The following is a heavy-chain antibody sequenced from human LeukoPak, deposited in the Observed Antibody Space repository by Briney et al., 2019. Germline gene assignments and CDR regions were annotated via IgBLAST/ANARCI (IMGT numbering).Heavy chain of an antibody. J-gene: IGHJ4*02. CDR3: ARDPLYDSSGYYLMPPLVH. D-gene: IGHD3-22*01. Sequence: SETLSLTCTVSGGSISNGDHYWSWIRQHPGKGLEWIGHIYYSGSTYYNPSLKSRVTISVDTSKNQFSLKLSSVTAADTAVYYCARDPLYDSSGYYLMPPLVHWGQGTLVTVSS. V-gene: IGHV4-30-4*08. CDR2: IYYSGST. CDR1: GGSISNGDHY.